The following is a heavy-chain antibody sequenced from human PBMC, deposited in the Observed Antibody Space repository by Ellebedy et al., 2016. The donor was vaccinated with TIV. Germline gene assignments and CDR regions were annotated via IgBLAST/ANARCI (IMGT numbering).Heavy chain of an antibody. J-gene: IGHJ4*02. V-gene: IGHV1-18*01. D-gene: IGHD3-10*01. Sequence: ASVKVSXXASGYTFTSYGISSVRQAPGQGLEWMGWISAYNGNTNYAQKLQGRVTMTTDTSTSTAYMELRSLRSDDTAVYYCARELVLRGSGSYYNYGYWGQGTLVTVSS. CDR1: GYTFTSYG. CDR2: ISAYNGNT. CDR3: ARELVLRGSGSYYNYGY.